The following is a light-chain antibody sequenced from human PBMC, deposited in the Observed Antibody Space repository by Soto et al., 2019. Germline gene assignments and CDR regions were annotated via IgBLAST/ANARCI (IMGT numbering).Light chain of an antibody. J-gene: IGKJ1*01. Sequence: DIQMTQSPSTLSASVGDRVTITCRASQSISSWLAWYQQKPGKAPKLLIYKASTLVSGVPSRFSGSGSGTDFTLTVSSLQPDDFATYHCQQYYGGWTFGQGTKVEIK. CDR2: KAS. V-gene: IGKV1-5*03. CDR3: QQYYGGWT. CDR1: QSISSW.